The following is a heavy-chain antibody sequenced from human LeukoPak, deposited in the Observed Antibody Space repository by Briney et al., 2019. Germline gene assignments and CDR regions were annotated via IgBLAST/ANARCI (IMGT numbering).Heavy chain of an antibody. CDR3: AKTSGGDSNHHFDY. V-gene: IGHV3-30*02. CDR2: IRFDGSDK. D-gene: IGHD2-21*02. J-gene: IGHJ4*02. Sequence: GGSLRLSCAASGFTFNNYGMHWVRQAPGKGLEWVTFIRFDGSDKYYVDSVKGRFTISRDNSRNTLYLQMNSLRAEDTAVYYCAKTSGGDSNHHFDYWGQGTLVTVSS. CDR1: GFTFNNYG.